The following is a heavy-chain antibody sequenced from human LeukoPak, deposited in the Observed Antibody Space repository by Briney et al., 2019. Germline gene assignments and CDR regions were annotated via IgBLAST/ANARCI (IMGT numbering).Heavy chain of an antibody. CDR2: SNSDGSST. V-gene: IGHV3-74*01. CDR1: GFTFSNYW. Sequence: GGSLRLSCAASGFTFSNYWMHWVRQAPGKGLVWVSRSNSDGSSTIYADSVKGRFTTSRDNAKNTLYLQMNSLRAEDTAIYYCARDLTWNLDYWGQGTLVTVSS. CDR3: ARDLTWNLDY. D-gene: IGHD1-1*01. J-gene: IGHJ4*02.